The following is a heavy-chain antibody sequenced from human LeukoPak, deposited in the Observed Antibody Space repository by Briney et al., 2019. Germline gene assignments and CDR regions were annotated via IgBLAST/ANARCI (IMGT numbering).Heavy chain of an antibody. Sequence: SETLSLTCAVSGGSISSDNWWSLVRQPPGKGLEWIGEVYHTGSTNYNSSLKSRVTISIDTSNNQFSLKLRSVTAADTAVYYCARGRGDSDNSGYYFDYWGQGTLVTVSS. CDR1: GGSISSDNW. CDR2: VYHTGST. D-gene: IGHD3-22*01. CDR3: ARGRGDSDNSGYYFDY. V-gene: IGHV4-4*02. J-gene: IGHJ4*02.